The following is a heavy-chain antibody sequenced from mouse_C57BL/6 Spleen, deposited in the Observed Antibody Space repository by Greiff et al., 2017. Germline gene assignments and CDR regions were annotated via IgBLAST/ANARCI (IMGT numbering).Heavy chain of an antibody. CDR1: GYTFTEYT. CDR3: ARQKYYYGRGDWYFDV. Sequence: VHLVESGAELVKPGASVKLSCKASGYTFTEYTIHWVKQRSGQGLEWIGWFYPGSGSIKYNEKFKDKATLTADKSSSTVYMELSRLTSEDSAVYFCARQKYYYGRGDWYFDVWGTGTTVTVSS. D-gene: IGHD1-1*01. J-gene: IGHJ1*03. CDR2: FYPGSGSI. V-gene: IGHV1-62-2*01.